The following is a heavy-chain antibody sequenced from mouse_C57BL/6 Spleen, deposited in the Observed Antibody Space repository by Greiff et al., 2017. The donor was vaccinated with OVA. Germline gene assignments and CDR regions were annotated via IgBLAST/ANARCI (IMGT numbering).Heavy chain of an antibody. CDR2: IYPGDGDT. J-gene: IGHJ1*03. D-gene: IGHD1-1*01. Sequence: VKLQQSGPELVKPGASVKISCKASGYAFSSSWMNWVKQRPGKGLEWIGRIYPGDGDTNYNGKFKGKATLTADKSSSTAYMQLSSLTSEDSAVYFCARCYGSSSWYFDVWGTGTTVTVSS. CDR1: GYAFSSSW. CDR3: ARCYGSSSWYFDV. V-gene: IGHV1-82*01.